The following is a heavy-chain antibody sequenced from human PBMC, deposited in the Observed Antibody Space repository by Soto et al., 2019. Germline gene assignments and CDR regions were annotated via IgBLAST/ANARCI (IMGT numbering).Heavy chain of an antibody. CDR1: GFTFSSYG. CDR3: AKGIGYSYGYYFDY. J-gene: IGHJ4*02. Sequence: QVQLVESGGGVVQPGRSLRLSCAASGFTFSSYGMHWVRQAPGKGLEWVAVISYDGSNKYYADSVKGRFTISRDNSKNTLYLQMSSLRAEDTAVYYCAKGIGYSYGYYFDYWGQGTLVTVSS. CDR2: ISYDGSNK. D-gene: IGHD5-18*01. V-gene: IGHV3-30*18.